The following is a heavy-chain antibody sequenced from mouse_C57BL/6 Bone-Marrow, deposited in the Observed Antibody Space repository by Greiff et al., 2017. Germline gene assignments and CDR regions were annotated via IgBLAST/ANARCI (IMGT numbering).Heavy chain of an antibody. V-gene: IGHV1-69*01. CDR1: GYTFTSYW. CDR2: IDPSDSYT. CDR3: ATTGFVC. J-gene: IGHJ2*01. Sequence: QVQLQQSGAELVMPGASVKLSCKASGYTFTSYWMHWVKQRPGQGLEWIGEIDPSDSYTNYNQKFKGKSTLTVDKSSSTAYMQLSSLTSEDSAVYYCATTGFVCWGQGTTLTVSS. D-gene: IGHD4-1*02.